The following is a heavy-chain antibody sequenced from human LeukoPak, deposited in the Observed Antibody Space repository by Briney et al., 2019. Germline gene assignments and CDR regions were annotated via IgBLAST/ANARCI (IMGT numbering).Heavy chain of an antibody. J-gene: IGHJ6*02. Sequence: PSQTLSLTCTVSGGSLSSGGYYWSWIRQHPGTGLEWIGYIYYSGSTYYNPSLKSRVTISVDTSKNQFSLKLSSVTAADTAVYYCAREISLVGGSMDVWGQGTTVTVSS. CDR1: GGSLSSGGYY. CDR2: IYYSGST. CDR3: AREISLVGGSMDV. D-gene: IGHD6-6*01. V-gene: IGHV4-31*03.